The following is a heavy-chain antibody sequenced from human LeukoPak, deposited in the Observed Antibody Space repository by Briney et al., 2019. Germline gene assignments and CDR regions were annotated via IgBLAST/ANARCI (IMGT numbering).Heavy chain of an antibody. D-gene: IGHD6-19*01. Sequence: ASVKVSCKASGYTFTGYDINWVRQASGQGLEWMGWMNPNSGNTGYAQKFQGRVTMTRNTAINTAYMELSSLRSEDTAVYYCAREGVGAVAGTVDGMDVWGQGTTVTVSS. CDR3: AREGVGAVAGTVDGMDV. V-gene: IGHV1-8*01. J-gene: IGHJ6*02. CDR2: MNPNSGNT. CDR1: GYTFTGYD.